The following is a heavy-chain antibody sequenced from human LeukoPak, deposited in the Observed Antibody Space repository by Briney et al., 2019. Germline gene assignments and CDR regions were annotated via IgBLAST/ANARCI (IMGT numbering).Heavy chain of an antibody. CDR3: ARGDGRGYSGYDFDY. CDR1: GYTFTSYG. V-gene: IGHV1-18*01. D-gene: IGHD5-12*01. Sequence: ASVKVSCKASGYTFTSYGISWVRQAPGQGLEWMGWISAYNGNTNYAQKLQGRVTMTTDTSTSTAYMELRSLRSDDTAVYYCARGDGRGYSGYDFDYWGQGTLVTVSS. J-gene: IGHJ4*02. CDR2: ISAYNGNT.